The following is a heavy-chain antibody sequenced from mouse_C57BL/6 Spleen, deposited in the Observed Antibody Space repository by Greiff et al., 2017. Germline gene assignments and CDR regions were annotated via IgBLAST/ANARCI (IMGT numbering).Heavy chain of an antibody. V-gene: IGHV1-7*01. CDR1: GYTFTSYW. CDR3: ARRYYGSSYGDYAMDY. J-gene: IGHJ4*01. Sequence: VQLQQSGAELAKPGASVKLSCKASGYTFTSYWMHWVKQRPGQGLEWIGYINPSSGYTKYNQKFKDKATLTADKSYSTAYMQLSSLTYEDSAVYYCARRYYGSSYGDYAMDYWGQGTSVTVSS. CDR2: INPSSGYT. D-gene: IGHD1-1*01.